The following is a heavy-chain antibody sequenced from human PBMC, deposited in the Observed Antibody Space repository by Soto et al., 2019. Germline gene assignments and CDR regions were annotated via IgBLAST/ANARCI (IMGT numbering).Heavy chain of an antibody. D-gene: IGHD3-10*01. CDR3: ARDRGGSGSYYWAGNYYGMDV. J-gene: IGHJ6*02. CDR1: GFTFSSYW. Sequence: EVQLVESGGGLVQPGGSLRLSCAASGFTFSSYWMSWVRQAPGKGLEWVANIKQDGSEKYYVDSVKGRFTISRDNAKNSLYLQMNSLRAEDTAVYYCARDRGGSGSYYWAGNYYGMDVWGQGTTVTVSS. V-gene: IGHV3-7*01. CDR2: IKQDGSEK.